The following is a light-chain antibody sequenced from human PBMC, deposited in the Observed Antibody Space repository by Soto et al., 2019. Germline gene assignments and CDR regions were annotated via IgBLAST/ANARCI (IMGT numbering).Light chain of an antibody. CDR3: QAHGSSAPWT. Sequence: EIVLTQSPGTLSLSPGERATLSCRASQSVSSSYLAWYQQKPGQAPRLLIYGASSRATGIPDRFSGSGSGTDFTLTISRLEPADIAVDYSQAHGSSAPWTLGQGTKVDIK. CDR2: GAS. J-gene: IGKJ1*01. V-gene: IGKV3-20*01. CDR1: QSVSSSY.